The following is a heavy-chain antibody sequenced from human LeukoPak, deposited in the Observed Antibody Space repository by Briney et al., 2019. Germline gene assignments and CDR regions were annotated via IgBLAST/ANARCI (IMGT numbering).Heavy chain of an antibody. D-gene: IGHD6-13*01. CDR2: TNYDGSYT. V-gene: IGHV3-74*01. CDR3: AKVAMAAARRGYYYGMDV. Sequence: PGGSLRLSCVASRFTLSSYWMNWVRQAPGKGLVWVARTNYDGSYTDYADSVKGRFTISRDNSKNSLYLQMNSLRAEDTALYYCAKVAMAAARRGYYYGMDVWGQGTTVTVSS. J-gene: IGHJ6*02. CDR1: RFTLSSYW.